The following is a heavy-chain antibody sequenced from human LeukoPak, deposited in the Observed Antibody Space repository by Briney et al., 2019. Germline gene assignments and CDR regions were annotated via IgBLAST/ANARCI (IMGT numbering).Heavy chain of an antibody. D-gene: IGHD3/OR15-3a*01. CDR3: AKDGGRTGYSSDY. CDR2: MNPNSGNT. V-gene: IGHV1-8*03. CDR1: GYTFTSYD. J-gene: IGHJ4*02. Sequence: ASVKVSCMASGYTFTSYDINWVRQATGQGLEWMGWMNPNSGNTGYAQKFQGRVTITRNTSISTAYMELSSLRSEDTAIYYCAKDGGRTGYSSDYWGQGTLVTVSS.